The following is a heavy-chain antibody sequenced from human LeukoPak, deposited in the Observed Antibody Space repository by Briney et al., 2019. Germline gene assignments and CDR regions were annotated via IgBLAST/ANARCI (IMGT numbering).Heavy chain of an antibody. J-gene: IGHJ4*02. D-gene: IGHD5-24*01. CDR2: INHSRST. V-gene: IGHV4-34*01. CDR3: ARARRSVFDY. CDR1: GGSFSGYY. Sequence: AETLSLTCAVYGGSFSGYYWSRIRQPPGKGLEWIGEINHSRSTNYNPSLKSRVTISVDTSKNLFSLKLSSVTAADTAVYYCARARRSVFDYWGQGTLVTVSS.